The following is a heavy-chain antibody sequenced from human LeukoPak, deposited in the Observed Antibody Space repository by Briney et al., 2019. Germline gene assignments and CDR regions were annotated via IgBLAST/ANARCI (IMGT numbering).Heavy chain of an antibody. CDR3: AKANTYYYDSSGYYPV. CDR2: LSSSGSAF. D-gene: IGHD3-22*01. Sequence: GGSLRLSCAASRFTFSSYSMNWVRQAPGKGLEWIAYLSSSGSAFSYADSVKGRFTISRDNSKNTLYLQMNSLRAEDTAVYYCAKANTYYYDSSGYYPVWGQGTLVTVSS. CDR1: RFTFSSYS. J-gene: IGHJ4*02. V-gene: IGHV3-48*01.